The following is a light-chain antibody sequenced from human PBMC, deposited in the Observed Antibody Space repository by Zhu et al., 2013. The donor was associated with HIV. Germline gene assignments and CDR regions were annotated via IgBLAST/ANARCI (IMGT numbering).Light chain of an antibody. V-gene: IGKV3-15*01. CDR3: QKYNHDPKM. J-gene: IGKJ1*01. Sequence: TILTQSPATLSVSPGESATLSCRASQSVSWNLAWYQQKAGQPPRVVVYRASIRATGVPARFSGSGSGTDFTLTISSLQPEDVATYYCQKYNHDPKMFGQGTKVEIK. CDR1: QSVSWN. CDR2: RAS.